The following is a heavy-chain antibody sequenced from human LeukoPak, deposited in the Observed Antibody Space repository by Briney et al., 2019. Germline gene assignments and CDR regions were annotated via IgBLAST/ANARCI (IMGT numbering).Heavy chain of an antibody. D-gene: IGHD1-7*01. CDR1: GFTLSSYN. CDR2: ISSSSTTI. J-gene: IGHJ4*02. V-gene: IGHV3-48*04. Sequence: PGGSLRLSCAASGFTLSSYNMNWGRQAPGKGLEWVSYISSSSTTIYYADSVKGRFTISRDNAKNSLYLQMNSLRVEDTAVYYCARELSGTTSYYFDYWGQGTLVTVSS. CDR3: ARELSGTTSYYFDY.